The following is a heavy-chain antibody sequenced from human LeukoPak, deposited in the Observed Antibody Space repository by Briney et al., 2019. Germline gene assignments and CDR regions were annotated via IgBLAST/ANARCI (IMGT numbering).Heavy chain of an antibody. D-gene: IGHD6-19*01. J-gene: IGHJ6*02. CDR2: MNPNSGNT. V-gene: IGHV1-8*01. Sequence: ASVKVSCKASGYTFTSYDINWVRQATGQGLEWMGWMNPNSGNTGYAQKFQGRVTMTRNTSISTAYMELSSLRSEDTAAYYCARGGRSGWYAYYYGMDVWGQGTTVTVSS. CDR1: GYTFTSYD. CDR3: ARGGRSGWYAYYYGMDV.